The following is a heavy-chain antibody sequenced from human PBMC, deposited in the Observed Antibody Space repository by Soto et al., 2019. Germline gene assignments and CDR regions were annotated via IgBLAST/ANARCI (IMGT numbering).Heavy chain of an antibody. V-gene: IGHV4-4*02. CDR1: GGSISSSNW. Sequence: QVQLQETGPGLVKPSGTLSLTCAVSGGSISSSNWWSWVRQPPGKGLEWIGEIYHSGSTNYNPSLKSRVTISVDTSKNQFSLKLSSVTAADTAVYYCARERRRGNNLNAFDIWGQGTMVTVS. CDR2: IYHSGST. CDR3: ARERRRGNNLNAFDI. D-gene: IGHD1-1*01. J-gene: IGHJ3*02.